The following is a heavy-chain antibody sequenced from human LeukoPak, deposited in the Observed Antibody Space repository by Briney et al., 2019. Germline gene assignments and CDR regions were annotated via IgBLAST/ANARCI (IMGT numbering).Heavy chain of an antibody. CDR3: ARRWLADY. CDR1: GYSISSGYY. V-gene: IGHV4-38-2*02. CDR2: IYYSGST. Sequence: PSETLSLTCTVSGYSISSGYYWSWIRQPPGKGLEWIGYIYYSGSTNYNPSLKSRVTISVDTSKNQFSLKLSSVTAADTAVYYCARRWLADYWGQGTLVTVSS. D-gene: IGHD6-19*01. J-gene: IGHJ4*02.